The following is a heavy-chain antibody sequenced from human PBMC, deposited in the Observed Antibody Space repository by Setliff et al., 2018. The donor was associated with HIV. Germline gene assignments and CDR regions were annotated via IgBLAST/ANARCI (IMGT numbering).Heavy chain of an antibody. D-gene: IGHD5-12*01. CDR3: ARQVSIPGVAITPVDY. J-gene: IGHJ4*02. V-gene: IGHV4-59*08. CDR2: IYTSGST. Sequence: PSETLSLTCTVSGGSISSHYWSWIRQPPGKGLEWIGHIYTSGSTNYNPSLKSRVTMSVGTSKSQFSLRLTSVTAADTAIYYCARQVSIPGVAITPVDYWGQGALVTVSS. CDR1: GGSISSHY.